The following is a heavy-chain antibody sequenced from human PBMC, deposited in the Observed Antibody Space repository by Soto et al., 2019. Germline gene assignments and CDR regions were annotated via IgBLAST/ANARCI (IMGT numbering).Heavy chain of an antibody. J-gene: IGHJ2*01. CDR3: ARDSTKWSFDL. V-gene: IGHV3-74*01. CDR2: IKSDGSGT. D-gene: IGHD3-3*02. CDR1: GFSLTNYW. Sequence: EVQVVESGGGLAQPGGSLRLSCVVSGFSLTNYWMHWVRQTPGKGLVWVSRIKSDGSGTIYADSGKGRFTIYRDNAKNTLYLQMDRLRAEDTALYYCARDSTKWSFDLWGRGTLVTVSS.